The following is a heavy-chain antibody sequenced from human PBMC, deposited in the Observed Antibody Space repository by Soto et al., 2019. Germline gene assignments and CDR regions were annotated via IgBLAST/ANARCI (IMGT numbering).Heavy chain of an antibody. Sequence: SETLSLTCTVSGASMNSYYWSWIRQSPGKGLEWIGNIYSSGNSNYNPSLKSRVIISIDTPNKQFSLKVTSVTAADTAVHYCARLVAVREWYCDYWGQGTLVTVSS. J-gene: IGHJ4*02. CDR1: GASMNSYY. CDR3: ARLVAVREWYCDY. CDR2: IYSSGNS. D-gene: IGHD3-3*01. V-gene: IGHV4-4*09.